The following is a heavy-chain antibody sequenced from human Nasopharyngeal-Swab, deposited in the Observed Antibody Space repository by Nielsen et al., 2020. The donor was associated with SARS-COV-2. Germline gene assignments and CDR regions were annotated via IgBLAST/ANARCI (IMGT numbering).Heavy chain of an antibody. CDR1: GYTFTSYG. CDR2: ISPYNGNT. CDR3: ARDRPWCSGGSCYDDCYYGMDV. J-gene: IGHJ6*02. D-gene: IGHD2-15*01. Sequence: SVNVSCKASGYTFTSYGISWVRQAPGQALEWMGWISPYNGNTNHAQKLQGRVTMNTDTSNSTAYMELRSLRSDHTAVYYCARDRPWCSGGSCYDDCYYGMDVWGQGTTVTVSS. V-gene: IGHV1-18*01.